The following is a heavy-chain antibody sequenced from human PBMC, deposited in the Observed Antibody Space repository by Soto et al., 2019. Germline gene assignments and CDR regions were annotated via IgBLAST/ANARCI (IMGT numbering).Heavy chain of an antibody. V-gene: IGHV1-3*01. Sequence: QVQLVQSGAEVKTPGASVKLSCKASGYTFTSYAMHWVRQAPGQSLEWMGWINAGNGNTKYSQRFQGRVTITRDTSASTAYMDLSSLRSEDTAVYYCARGIAVPVDPDYWGQGTLVTGSS. D-gene: IGHD6-19*01. J-gene: IGHJ4*02. CDR2: INAGNGNT. CDR1: GYTFTSYA. CDR3: ARGIAVPVDPDY.